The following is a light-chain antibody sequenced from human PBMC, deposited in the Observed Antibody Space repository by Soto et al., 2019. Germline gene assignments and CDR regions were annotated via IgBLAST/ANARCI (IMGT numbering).Light chain of an antibody. V-gene: IGKV3-11*01. CDR1: QSVNSY. CDR3: QQGGT. Sequence: EIVLTQSPATLSLSPGERATLSCRASQSVNSYLAWYQQKPGQAPRLLIYDASNRATGIPARFSGSGSGTEFTLTISSLEPKDFAVYYCQQGGTFGQGTRLEIK. CDR2: DAS. J-gene: IGKJ5*01.